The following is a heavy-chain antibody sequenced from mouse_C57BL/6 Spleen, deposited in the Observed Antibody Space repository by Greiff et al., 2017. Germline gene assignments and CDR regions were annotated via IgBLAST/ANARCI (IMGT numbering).Heavy chain of an antibody. CDR1: GYTFTSYW. J-gene: IGHJ2*01. V-gene: IGHV1-64*01. Sequence: QVQLQQPGAELVKPGASVKLSCKASGYTFTSYWMHWVKQRPGQGLEWIGMIHPNSGSTNYNEKFKSKATLTVDKSSSTAYMQLSSLTSEYSAVYYCARSDYSNLYFDYWGQGTTLTVSS. CDR3: ARSDYSNLYFDY. D-gene: IGHD2-5*01. CDR2: IHPNSGST.